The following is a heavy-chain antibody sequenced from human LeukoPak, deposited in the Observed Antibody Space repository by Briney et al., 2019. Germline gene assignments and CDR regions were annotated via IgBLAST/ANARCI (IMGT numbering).Heavy chain of an antibody. D-gene: IGHD6-19*01. CDR2: INPNSGGA. CDR3: ARDSSSSGWDPTSFLDY. J-gene: IGHJ4*02. CDR1: GYTFTGYH. V-gene: IGHV1-2*02. Sequence: ASVKVSCKASGYTFTGYHIHWVRQAPGQGLEGMGWINPNSGGANSAQKFLGRVSMTRDTSISTVYMDLTSLRSDDTAVYYCARDSSSSGWDPTSFLDYWGRGTVVTVSS.